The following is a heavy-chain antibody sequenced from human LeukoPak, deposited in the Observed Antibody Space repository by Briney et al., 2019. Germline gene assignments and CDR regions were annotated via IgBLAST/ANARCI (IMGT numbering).Heavy chain of an antibody. V-gene: IGHV1-18*01. CDR2: ISAYNGNT. Sequence: ASVKVSCKASGYTFTSYGISWVRQAPGQGLEWMGWISAYNGNTNYAQKLQGRVTMTTDTSTRTAYMELRSLRSDDTAVYYCARVGYSSSWYVGVYYYYYGMDVWGQGTTVTVSS. CDR1: GYTFTSYG. J-gene: IGHJ6*02. CDR3: ARVGYSSSWYVGVYYYYYGMDV. D-gene: IGHD6-13*01.